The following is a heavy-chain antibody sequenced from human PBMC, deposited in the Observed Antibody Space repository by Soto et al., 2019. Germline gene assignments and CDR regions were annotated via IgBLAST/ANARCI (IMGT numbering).Heavy chain of an antibody. Sequence: EVQLLESGGGLVQPGGSLRLSCAASGFTFSSYAMGWVRQAPGKGLEWVSVMSDSGGSTYYADSVKGRFTISRDNSENTLYLRMSSLRAEDTAVYYCAKDATRTSGWYYFDYWGQGTLVTVSS. D-gene: IGHD6-19*01. CDR3: AKDATRTSGWYYFDY. V-gene: IGHV3-23*01. J-gene: IGHJ4*02. CDR2: MSDSGGST. CDR1: GFTFSSYA.